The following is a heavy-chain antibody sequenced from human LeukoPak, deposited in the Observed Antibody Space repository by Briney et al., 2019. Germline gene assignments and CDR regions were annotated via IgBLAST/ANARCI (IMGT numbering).Heavy chain of an antibody. CDR3: ASWLGTLDYGTTNGALYFDY. J-gene: IGHJ4*02. CDR2: IYHSGST. Sequence: SETLSLTCTVSGHSISSGYYWGWIRQPPGKGLEWIGSIYHSGSTYYNPSLKSRVTISVDTSKNQFSLKLSSVTAADTAVYYCASWLGTLDYGTTNGALYFDYWGQGTLVTVSS. D-gene: IGHD4-17*01. V-gene: IGHV4-38-2*02. CDR1: GHSISSGYY.